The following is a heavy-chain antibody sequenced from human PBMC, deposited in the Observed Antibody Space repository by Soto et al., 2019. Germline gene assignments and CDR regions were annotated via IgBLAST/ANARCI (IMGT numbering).Heavy chain of an antibody. V-gene: IGHV3-23*01. CDR1: GFTFSNYG. D-gene: IGHD2-21*01. CDR2: SISGGNT. J-gene: IGHJ5*02. Sequence: EVQLLESGGGLVQPGGSLRLSCAASGFTFSNYGMSWVRQAPGKGLEWVSSISGGNTFYAGSVKGRFTISRDNSKNTLYLQMNSLTADDTAVYYCAKAPSSDCNSGACSLRSWGQGTLVTVSS. CDR3: AKAPSSDCNSGACSLRS.